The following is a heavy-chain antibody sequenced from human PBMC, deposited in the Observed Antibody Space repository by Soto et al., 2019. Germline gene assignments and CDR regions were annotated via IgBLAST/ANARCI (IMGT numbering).Heavy chain of an antibody. J-gene: IGHJ4*02. CDR2: INGRSNYV. CDR1: GFTFSTYT. D-gene: IGHD1-26*01. V-gene: IGHV3-21*01. CDR3: AREDGVVGSSSAFDH. Sequence: EVQVVESGGGLVKPGGSLRLSCVFSGFTFSTYTMNWVRQAPGKGLEWVSSINGRSNYVYYADSVKGRFTISRDNAKNSLYLQMNRLRSEDTAIYYCAREDGVVGSSSAFDHWGLGTLVTVSS.